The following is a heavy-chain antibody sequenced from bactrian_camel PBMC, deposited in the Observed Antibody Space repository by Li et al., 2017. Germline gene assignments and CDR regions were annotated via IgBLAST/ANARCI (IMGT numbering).Heavy chain of an antibody. V-gene: IGHV3S26*01. CDR2: IDADGST. J-gene: IGHJ4*01. D-gene: IGHD8*01. Sequence: HVQLVESGGGSVQAGGSLRLSCVASGYAGYPYSHYCMGWFRQAPGMEREGVAAIDADGSTSYADSVKGRFTISRDNAKGTLYLQMNDLKPEDTGVYYCAYDPSRFWAFAGGAEKWSLWGQGTQVTVSS. CDR1: GYAGYPYSHYC. CDR3: AYDPSRFWAFAGGAEKWSL.